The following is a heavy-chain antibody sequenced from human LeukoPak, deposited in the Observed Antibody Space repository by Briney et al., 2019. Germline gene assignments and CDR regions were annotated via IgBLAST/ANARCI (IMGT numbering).Heavy chain of an antibody. V-gene: IGHV1-69*13. J-gene: IGHJ6*02. Sequence: ASVKVSCKASGGTFSSYAISWVRQAPGQGLEWMGGIIPIFGTANYAEKFQGRVTITADESTSTAYMELSSLRSEDTAVYYCARVKGHYYYYYGMDVWGQGTTATVSS. CDR3: ARVKGHYYYYYGMDV. CDR2: IIPIFGTA. CDR1: GGTFSSYA.